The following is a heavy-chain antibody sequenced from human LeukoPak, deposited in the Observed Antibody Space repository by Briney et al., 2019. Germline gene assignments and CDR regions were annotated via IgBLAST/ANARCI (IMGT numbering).Heavy chain of an antibody. D-gene: IGHD2-2*02. CDR3: ARGANIVPAAIQPRGLDC. J-gene: IGHJ4*02. CDR1: GYTFTGYY. Sequence: GASVKVSCKASGYTFTGYYMHWVRQAPGQGLEWMGWINPNSGGTNYAQKFQGRVTMTRDTSISTAYMELSRLRSDDTAVYYCARGANIVPAAIQPRGLDCWGQGTLVTVSS. CDR2: INPNSGGT. V-gene: IGHV1-2*02.